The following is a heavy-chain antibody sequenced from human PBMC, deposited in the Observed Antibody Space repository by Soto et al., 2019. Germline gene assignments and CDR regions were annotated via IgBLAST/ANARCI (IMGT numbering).Heavy chain of an antibody. J-gene: IGHJ4*02. V-gene: IGHV3-23*01. CDR1: GFTFSRYA. D-gene: IGHD1-26*01. CDR2: ISGSGGST. Sequence: PGGSLRLSCATSGFTFSRYAMSWVRQATGKGLEWVSAISGSGGSTYYADSVKGRFTISRDNSKNTLYLQMNSLRAEDTAVYYCAKVSGATYRLGFDYWGQGTLVTAPQ. CDR3: AKVSGATYRLGFDY.